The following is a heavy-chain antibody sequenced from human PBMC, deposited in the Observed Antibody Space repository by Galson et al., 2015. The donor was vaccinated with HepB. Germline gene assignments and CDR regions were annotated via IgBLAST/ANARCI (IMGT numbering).Heavy chain of an antibody. D-gene: IGHD2-2*01. CDR1: GFTFSRHG. CDR3: AREDPTVAVAVLDY. CDR2: IWYDGSNQ. Sequence: SLRLSCAASGFTFSRHGMHWVRQAPGKGLEWVALIWYDGSNQYYGDSVKGRFTISRDNAKNTLYLQMNSLRVKDTAVYYCAREDPTVAVAVLDYWGQGTLVAVSS. V-gene: IGHV3-33*01. J-gene: IGHJ4*02.